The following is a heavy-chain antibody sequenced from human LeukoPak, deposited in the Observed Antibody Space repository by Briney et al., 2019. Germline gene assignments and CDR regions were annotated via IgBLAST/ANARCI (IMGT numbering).Heavy chain of an antibody. V-gene: IGHV3-23*01. Sequence: PGGSLRLSCAASGFTFSKYNMNWVRQAPGKGLEWVSTISGSGDSTFYADSVKGRFTISRDNSKNTLYLQMNSLIAEDTAVYYCAKDSSGWDNWFDPWGQGTLVTVSS. CDR3: AKDSSGWDNWFDP. D-gene: IGHD6-19*01. CDR2: ISGSGDST. CDR1: GFTFSKYN. J-gene: IGHJ5*02.